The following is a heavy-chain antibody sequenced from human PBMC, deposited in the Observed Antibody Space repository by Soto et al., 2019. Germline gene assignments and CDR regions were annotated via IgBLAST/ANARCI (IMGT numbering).Heavy chain of an antibody. J-gene: IGHJ4*02. D-gene: IGHD5-12*01. V-gene: IGHV3-74*01. CDR1: GFTFSNYW. Sequence: GGSLRLSCAASGFTFSNYWMHWVRQVPGEGLVWIARINDQGGSPSYADSVKGRFTISRDNSKNTLYLQMNSLRAEDTAVYYCAKIGAMATISRDFDYWGQGTLVTVSS. CDR3: AKIGAMATISRDFDY. CDR2: INDQGGSP.